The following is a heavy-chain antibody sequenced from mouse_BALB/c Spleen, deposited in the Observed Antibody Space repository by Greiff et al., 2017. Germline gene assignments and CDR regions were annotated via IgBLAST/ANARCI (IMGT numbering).Heavy chain of an antibody. J-gene: IGHJ3*01. CDR1: GFSLTSYG. V-gene: IGHV2-9*02. Sequence: VMLVESGPGLVAPSQSLSITCTVSGFSLTSYGVHWVRQPPGKGLEWLGVIWAGGSTDYNAAFISRLSISKDNSKSQVFFKMNSLQADDTAIYYCARNFYYRYDGFAYWGQGTLVTVSA. CDR2: IWAGGST. D-gene: IGHD2-14*01. CDR3: ARNFYYRYDGFAY.